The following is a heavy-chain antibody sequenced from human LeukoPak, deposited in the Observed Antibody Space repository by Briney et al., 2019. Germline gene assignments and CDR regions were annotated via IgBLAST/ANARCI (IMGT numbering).Heavy chain of an antibody. CDR3: ARVRYYGSGSYISWFDP. Sequence: GASVKVSCKASGYTFTGYYMHWVRQAPGQGLEWMGWINPNSGGTNYAQKFQGRVTMTRDTSISTAYMELSRLRSDDTAVYYCARVRYYGSGSYISWFDPWGQGTLVTVSS. CDR2: INPNSGGT. V-gene: IGHV1-2*02. J-gene: IGHJ5*02. D-gene: IGHD3-10*01. CDR1: GYTFTGYY.